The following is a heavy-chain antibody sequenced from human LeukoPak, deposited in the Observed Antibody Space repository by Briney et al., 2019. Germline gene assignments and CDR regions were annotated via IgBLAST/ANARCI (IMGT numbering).Heavy chain of an antibody. CDR3: ARDCSSTSCYTDYYYGMDV. CDR1: RFTLNEYY. Sequence: GGSLRLSCAASRFTLNEYYMSWIRHAPGKGLEWVSYISSSGSTIYYADSLKGRFTISRDNAKNSLYLQMNSLTDEATAVYYCARDCSSTSCYTDYYYGMDVWGQGTTVTVSS. D-gene: IGHD2-2*02. CDR2: ISSSGSTI. V-gene: IGHV3-11*01. J-gene: IGHJ6*02.